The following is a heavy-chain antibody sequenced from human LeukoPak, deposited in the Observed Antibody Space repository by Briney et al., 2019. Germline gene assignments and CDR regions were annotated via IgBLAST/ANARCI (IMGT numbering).Heavy chain of an antibody. J-gene: IGHJ3*02. CDR3: ARDLDYGDYVNAFDI. Sequence: PSETLSLTCTLSGGSISIYYWSWIRQPPGKGLEWIGYIYYSGSTNYIPSLKSRVSISLDTSKNQFSLRLTSVTAADTAVYYCARDLDYGDYVNAFDIWGQGTMVTVSS. V-gene: IGHV4-59*01. CDR1: GGSISIYY. CDR2: IYYSGST. D-gene: IGHD4-17*01.